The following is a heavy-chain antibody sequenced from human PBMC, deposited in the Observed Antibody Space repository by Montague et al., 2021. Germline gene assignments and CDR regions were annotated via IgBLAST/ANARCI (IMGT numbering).Heavy chain of an antibody. CDR1: GGSISSSPFY. Sequence: SETLSLTCTVSGGSISSSPFYWGWIRQSPGKGLEWIGSNYYRGNTYYNPSLKSRVPLSIDTSKNRFSLKMNSVTAADTAVYYCARAGPRTYGGDSLDYWGQGALVTVSS. CDR2: NYYRGNT. J-gene: IGHJ4*02. CDR3: ARAGPRTYGGDSLDY. D-gene: IGHD3-10*01. V-gene: IGHV4-39*01.